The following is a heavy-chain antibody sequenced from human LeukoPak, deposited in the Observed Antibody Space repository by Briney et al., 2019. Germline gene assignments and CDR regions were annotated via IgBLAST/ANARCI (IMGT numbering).Heavy chain of an antibody. CDR1: CGSISSHY. J-gene: IGHJ3*02. V-gene: IGHV4-59*11. Sequence: SETLSLTCTVSCGSISSHYWSWIRQPPGKGPEWIGYIYYSGSTNYNPSLKSRVTISVDTSKHQFSLKLSSVTAADTAVYYCARYSYGSSDAFDIWGQGTMVTVSS. D-gene: IGHD5-18*01. CDR3: ARYSYGSSDAFDI. CDR2: IYYSGST.